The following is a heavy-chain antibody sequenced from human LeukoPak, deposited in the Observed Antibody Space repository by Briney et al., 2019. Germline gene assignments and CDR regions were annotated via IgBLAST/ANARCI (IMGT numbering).Heavy chain of an antibody. CDR1: GFTFSSYG. CDR2: ISYEGSNK. D-gene: IGHD1-26*01. J-gene: IGHJ3*02. CDR3: AKGWWELLDAFDI. V-gene: IGHV3-30*18. Sequence: GGSLRLSCAASGFTFSSYGMHWVRQAPGKGLEWVAVISYEGSNKYYADSVKGRFTISRDNSKNTLYLQMNSLRAEDTAVYYCAKGWWELLDAFDIWGQGTMVTVSS.